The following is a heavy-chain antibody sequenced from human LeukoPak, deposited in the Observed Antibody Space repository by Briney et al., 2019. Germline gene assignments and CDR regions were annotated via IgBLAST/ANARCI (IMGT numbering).Heavy chain of an antibody. CDR2: IYYSGST. V-gene: IGHV4-34*01. D-gene: IGHD3-10*01. Sequence: SETLSLTCAIYSESFSGYFWSWIRQPPGKGLEWIGSIYYSGSTYYNPSLKSRVTISVDTSKNQFSLKLSSVTAADTAVYYCARDKNYYGSGSYYPYYFDYWGQGTLVTVSS. J-gene: IGHJ4*02. CDR1: SESFSGYF. CDR3: ARDKNYYGSGSYYPYYFDY.